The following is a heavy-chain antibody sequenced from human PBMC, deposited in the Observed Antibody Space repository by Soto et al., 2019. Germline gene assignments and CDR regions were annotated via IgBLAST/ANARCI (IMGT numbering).Heavy chain of an antibody. CDR1: GGSISSSSYY. Sequence: LSLTCTVSGGSISSSSYYWGWIRQPPGKGLEWIGYIYYSGSPYYNPSLKSRVTISVDTSKNQFSLKLSSVTAADTAVYYCAVPAASVAGASGSYYYYGMDVWGQGTTVTVSS. CDR3: AVPAASVAGASGSYYYYGMDV. V-gene: IGHV4-39*01. J-gene: IGHJ6*02. CDR2: IYYSGSP. D-gene: IGHD6-19*01.